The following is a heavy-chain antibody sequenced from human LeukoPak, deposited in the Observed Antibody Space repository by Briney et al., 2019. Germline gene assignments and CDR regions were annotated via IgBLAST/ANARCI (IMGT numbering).Heavy chain of an antibody. CDR1: GYTFTGYY. Sequence: APVKVSCKASGYTFTGYYMHWVRQAPGQGLEWMGWINPNSGGTNYAQKFQGRVTMTRDTSISTAYMELSRLRSDDTAVYYCARGKVGATQPGSYWGQGTLVTVSS. D-gene: IGHD1-26*01. CDR3: ARGKVGATQPGSY. J-gene: IGHJ4*02. V-gene: IGHV1-2*02. CDR2: INPNSGGT.